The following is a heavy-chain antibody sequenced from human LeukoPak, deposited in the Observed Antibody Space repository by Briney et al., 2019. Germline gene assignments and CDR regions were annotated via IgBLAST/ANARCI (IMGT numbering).Heavy chain of an antibody. Sequence: GGSLRLSCAASGFTFRNYWVTWVRQAPGKGLELVASTNQDGSEKYHVDSVKGRFTTSRDNDKNSLYLQMNSLRAEDTAVYYCAGDPGFSAFDIWGQGAVVTVSS. V-gene: IGHV3-7*01. J-gene: IGHJ3*02. CDR2: TNQDGSEK. CDR1: GFTFRNYW. CDR3: AGDPGFSAFDI.